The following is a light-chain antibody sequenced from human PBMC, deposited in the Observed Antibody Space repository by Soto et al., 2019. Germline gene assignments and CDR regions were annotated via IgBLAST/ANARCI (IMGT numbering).Light chain of an antibody. CDR1: QSVSGW. J-gene: IGKJ1*01. V-gene: IGKV1-5*03. CDR3: QQYNTYPRT. CDR2: KAS. Sequence: DIQMTQSPSSLSASVGDRVTITCRASQSVSGWLAWYQQKPGKAPNLLIYKASSLETGVPSRFSGSGSGTKFTLTISSLQPDDFATYYCQQYNTYPRTFGQGTKVDIK.